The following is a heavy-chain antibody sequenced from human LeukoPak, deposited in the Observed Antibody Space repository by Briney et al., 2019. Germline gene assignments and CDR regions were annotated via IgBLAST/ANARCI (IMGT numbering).Heavy chain of an antibody. V-gene: IGHV3-72*01. Sequence: GGSLRLSCAASGFTFSDHYMDWVRQAPGRGLEWVGRTRDKGNSYTTESAASVKGRFTISRDDSTNSLYLQMNSLTTEDTAVYYCARGDDYSPFDYWGQGTLVTVSS. D-gene: IGHD4-11*01. CDR1: GFTFSDHY. CDR2: TRDKGNSYTT. J-gene: IGHJ4*02. CDR3: ARGDDYSPFDY.